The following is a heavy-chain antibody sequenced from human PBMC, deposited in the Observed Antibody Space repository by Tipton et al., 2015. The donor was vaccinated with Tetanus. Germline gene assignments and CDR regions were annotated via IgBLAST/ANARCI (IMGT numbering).Heavy chain of an antibody. CDR3: ARGIWFGPGPKFYFAS. V-gene: IGHV4-4*07. D-gene: IGHD3-10*01. J-gene: IGHJ4*02. CDR1: GGSMISYY. Sequence: TLSLTCTVSGGSMISYYWSWIRQPAGKGLEWIGRIYTSGTTNYNPSLKSRVTMSLDTSKNQFSLKLNSVTAGDTAVYYCARGIWFGPGPKFYFASWGQGTLVAVSS. CDR2: IYTSGTT.